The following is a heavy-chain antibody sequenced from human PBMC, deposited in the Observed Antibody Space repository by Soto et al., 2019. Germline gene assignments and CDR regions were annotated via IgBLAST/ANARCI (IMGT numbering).Heavy chain of an antibody. Sequence: QVQLVQSGAEVKKPGSSVKVSCKASGGTFSSYAISWVRQAPGQGLEWMGGIIPIFGTANYAQKFQGRVTITADESTSTAYMELSSLRSEDTAVYYCARDRLAYCGGDGGAPDAVDIWGQGTMVTVSS. D-gene: IGHD2-21*02. CDR1: GGTFSSYA. CDR2: IIPIFGTA. V-gene: IGHV1-69*01. J-gene: IGHJ3*02. CDR3: ARDRLAYCGGDGGAPDAVDI.